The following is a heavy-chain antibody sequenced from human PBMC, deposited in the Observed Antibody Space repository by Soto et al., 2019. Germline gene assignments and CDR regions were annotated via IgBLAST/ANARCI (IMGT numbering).Heavy chain of an antibody. J-gene: IGHJ4*02. CDR3: ARDVANGKHSYVY. Sequence: GGSLRLSCAASGFTFSLYSLNWVRQAPGKGLEWVSSISSSGGYIYYADSVKGRFTISRDNAKNSLNLQMNSLRAEDTAVYYCARDVANGKHSYVYWGQGTPVPVSS. D-gene: IGHD1-26*01. CDR2: ISSSGGYI. V-gene: IGHV3-21*01. CDR1: GFTFSLYS.